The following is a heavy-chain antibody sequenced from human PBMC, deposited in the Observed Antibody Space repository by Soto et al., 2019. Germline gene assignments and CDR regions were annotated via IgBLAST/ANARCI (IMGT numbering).Heavy chain of an antibody. Sequence: SVKISCKASGGTFSSYTISWVRQAPGQGLEWMGRIIPILGIANYAQKFQGRVTITADKSTSTAYMELSSLRSEDTAVYYCARDSNCSGGSCYSYYYYMDVWGKGTTVTVSS. CDR3: ARDSNCSGGSCYSYYYYMDV. J-gene: IGHJ6*03. D-gene: IGHD2-15*01. V-gene: IGHV1-69*04. CDR2: IIPILGIA. CDR1: GGTFSSYT.